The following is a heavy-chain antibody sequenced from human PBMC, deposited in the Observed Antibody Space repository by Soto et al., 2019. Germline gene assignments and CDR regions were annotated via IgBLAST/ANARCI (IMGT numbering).Heavy chain of an antibody. CDR3: AKDRGSVAAGFDY. CDR2: ISPDGTTT. J-gene: IGHJ4*02. CDR1: GFTFSSFW. Sequence: LRLSCAASGFTFSSFWMFWIRQAPEKGLVWISRISPDGTTTNYADSVKGRFTISRDNAKNTVYLQMNSLRAEDTAIYYCAKDRGSVAAGFDYWGQGTLVTVSS. V-gene: IGHV3-74*01. D-gene: IGHD6-13*01.